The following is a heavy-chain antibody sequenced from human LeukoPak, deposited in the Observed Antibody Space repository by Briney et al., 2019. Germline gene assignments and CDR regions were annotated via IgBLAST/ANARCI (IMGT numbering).Heavy chain of an antibody. CDR1: GGTFSSYA. CDR2: IIPIFGTA. J-gene: IGHJ4*02. V-gene: IGHV1-69*05. CDR3: ARDVYLYYDSSGYLN. D-gene: IGHD3-22*01. Sequence: SVKVSCKASGGTFSSYAISWVRQAPGQGLEWMGRIIPIFGTASYAQKFQGRVTITTDESTSTAYMELSSLRSEDTAVYYCARDVYLYYDSSGYLNWGQGTLVTVSS.